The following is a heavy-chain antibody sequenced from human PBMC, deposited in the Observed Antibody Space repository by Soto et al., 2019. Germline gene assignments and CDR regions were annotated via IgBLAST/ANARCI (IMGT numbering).Heavy chain of an antibody. V-gene: IGHV3-7*01. J-gene: IGHJ4*02. CDR3: ARELVLAATHX. D-gene: IGHD2-15*01. Sequence: GGSLRLSCAASGFTFSSCWMSWVRQAPGKGLEWVYNIKQDGSEKYYVDSVKGRFTISRDKAKNSLYLQMNSLRAEDTAVYYCARELVLAATHXWGQATLVTVSX. CDR2: IKQDGSEK. CDR1: GFTFSSCW.